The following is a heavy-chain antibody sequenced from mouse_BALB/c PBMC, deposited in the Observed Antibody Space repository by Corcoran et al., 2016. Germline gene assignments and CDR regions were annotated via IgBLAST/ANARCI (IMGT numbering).Heavy chain of an antibody. CDR1: GYTFTNYG. D-gene: IGHD1-1*01. Sequence: QIQLVQSGPELKKPGEPVKISCKASGYTFTNYGMNWVKQAPGKGLKWMGWINTYTGEPTYAYDFKGRLAFSLETSASTAYLQSNNLKNEDMATYFCARWVTTVVGAMDYWGQGTSVTVSS. CDR3: ARWVTTVVGAMDY. V-gene: IGHV9-1*02. CDR2: INTYTGEP. J-gene: IGHJ4*01.